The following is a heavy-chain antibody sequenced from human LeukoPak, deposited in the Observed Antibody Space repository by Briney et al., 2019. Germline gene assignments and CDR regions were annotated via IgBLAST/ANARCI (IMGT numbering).Heavy chain of an antibody. CDR3: ARDRYYYDSSGYYRLDY. J-gene: IGHJ4*02. CDR2: MHYSGST. Sequence: SETLSLTCTVSGGSISSSSYYWGWIRQPPGKGLEWIGSMHYSGSTYYNPSLKSRVTISVDTSKNEFSLKLSSVTAADTAVYYCARDRYYYDSSGYYRLDYWGQGTLVTVSS. CDR1: GGSISSSSYY. D-gene: IGHD3-22*01. V-gene: IGHV4-39*07.